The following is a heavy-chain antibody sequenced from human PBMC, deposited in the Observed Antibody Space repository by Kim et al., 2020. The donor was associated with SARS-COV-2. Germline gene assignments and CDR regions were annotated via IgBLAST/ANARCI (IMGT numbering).Heavy chain of an antibody. CDR3: ARGGYHDGGY. CDR2: IYTGGNT. V-gene: IGHV1-46*01. J-gene: IGHJ4*02. D-gene: IGHD3-16*01. CDR1: GYTFANFN. Sequence: ASVKVSCKASGYTFANFNIHWVRQAPGQGLEWMAIIYTGGNTEYAQKFQGRLTVTRDSTTSTVYMELSSVRSEDTAVYYCARGGYHDGGYWGQGTLLTVSS.